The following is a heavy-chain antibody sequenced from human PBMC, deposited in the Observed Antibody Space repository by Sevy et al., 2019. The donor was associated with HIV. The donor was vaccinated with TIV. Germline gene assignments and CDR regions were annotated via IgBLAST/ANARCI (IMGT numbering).Heavy chain of an antibody. D-gene: IGHD6-19*01. Sequence: ASVKVSCKASGGTCSSSAISSVRQAPGQGLEWMGGIFPIFATANYAQKFQGRLTITADESTCTAYMELSSLRSDDTAVHYCTSGLAVSVDYWGQGTLVTVSS. CDR2: IFPIFATA. CDR3: TSGLAVSVDY. CDR1: GGTCSSSA. J-gene: IGHJ4*02. V-gene: IGHV1-69*13.